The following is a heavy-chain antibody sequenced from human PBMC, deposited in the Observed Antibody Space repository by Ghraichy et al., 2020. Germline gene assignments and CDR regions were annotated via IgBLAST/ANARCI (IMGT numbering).Heavy chain of an antibody. CDR1: GYTFTSYY. CDR2: INPSGGST. V-gene: IGHV1-46*01. J-gene: IGHJ5*02. CDR3: ARGGGYCGGDCSPYNWFDP. D-gene: IGHD2-21*02. Sequence: ASVKVSCKASGYTFTSYYMHWVRQAPGQGLEWMGIINPSGGSTSYAQKFQGRVTMTRDTSTSTVYMELSSLRSEDTAVYYCARGGGYCGGDCSPYNWFDPWGQGTLVTVSS.